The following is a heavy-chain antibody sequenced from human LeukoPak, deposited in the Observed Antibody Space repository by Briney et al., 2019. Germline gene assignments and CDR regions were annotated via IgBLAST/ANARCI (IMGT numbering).Heavy chain of an antibody. Sequence: SETLSLTCAVYGGSFSGYYWSWIRQPPGKGLEWIGEINHSGSTNYNTSLKGRVTISVDTSKNQFSLKLSSVTAADTAVYYCARGSGYGSGSYYRFDPWGQGTLVTVSS. J-gene: IGHJ5*02. CDR2: INHSGST. D-gene: IGHD3-10*01. CDR1: GGSFSGYY. V-gene: IGHV4-34*01. CDR3: ARGSGYGSGSYYRFDP.